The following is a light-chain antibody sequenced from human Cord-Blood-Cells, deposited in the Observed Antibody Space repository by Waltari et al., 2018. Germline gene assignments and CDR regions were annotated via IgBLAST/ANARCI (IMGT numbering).Light chain of an antibody. CDR1: SSDVGSYNL. J-gene: IGLJ3*02. Sequence: QSALTQSASVSGSPGQSITISCTGTSSDVGSYNLVSWYQQHPGKAPKLMIYEGSKRPSGVSNLFSGSKSGNTASLTISGLQAEDEADYYCCSYAGSSTWVFGGGTKLTVL. CDR2: EGS. CDR3: CSYAGSSTWV. V-gene: IGLV2-23*01.